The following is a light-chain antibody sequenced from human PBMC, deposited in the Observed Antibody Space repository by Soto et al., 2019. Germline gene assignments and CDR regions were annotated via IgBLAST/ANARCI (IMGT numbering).Light chain of an antibody. CDR2: SDN. CDR1: SSNIGTYT. V-gene: IGLV1-44*01. CDR3: AAWDVSLNGVV. J-gene: IGLJ3*02. Sequence: QAVVTQPPSASGTPGQRVAISCSGSSSNIGTYTVNWYQQVPGTAPKLLIYSDNQRPSGVPERFSGSKSGTSASLAISGLQSEDEADYYCAAWDVSLNGVVFGGGTKLTVL.